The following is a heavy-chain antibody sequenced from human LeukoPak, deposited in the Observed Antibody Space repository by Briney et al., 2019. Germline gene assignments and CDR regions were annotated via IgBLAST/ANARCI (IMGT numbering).Heavy chain of an antibody. CDR1: GYTFTSYD. CDR2: MNPNSGNT. J-gene: IGHJ5*02. CDR3: VRSGFCSGATCSYQWSLGWFAP. Sequence: ASVKVSCKASGYTFTSYDINWGRQASGQGLEWMGWMNPNSGNTGYAQRFQGRVTMSKDTSITTAYMELRNFRSENKGIYYCVRSGFCSGATCSYQWSLGWFAPWGQETLVSVS. D-gene: IGHD2-15*01. V-gene: IGHV1-8*01.